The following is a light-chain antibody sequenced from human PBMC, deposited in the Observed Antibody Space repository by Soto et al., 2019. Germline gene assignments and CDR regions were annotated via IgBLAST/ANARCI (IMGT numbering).Light chain of an antibody. J-gene: IGLJ1*01. CDR1: SSAGGGHSC. CDR3: SSYGGNTDYV. CDR2: EVT. Sequence: QTVLTQPPAATGSAGQSVTMSCTGTSSAGGGHSCGSWYQQLPGKAPNLTMYEVTERPSAVSDRPSGSKSANRASLTVSGLQAEDEADYYCSSYGGNTDYVFGTATKVTV. V-gene: IGLV2-8*01.